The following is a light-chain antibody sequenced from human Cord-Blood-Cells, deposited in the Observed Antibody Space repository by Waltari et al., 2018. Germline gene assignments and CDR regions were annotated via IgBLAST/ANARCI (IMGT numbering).Light chain of an antibody. J-gene: IGKJ2*01. V-gene: IGKV3-20*01. CDR1: QRVSSSY. CDR3: QQYGSPYT. CDR2: GAS. Sequence: DIVLKPSPGTLSLSPAERATLSCRARQRVSSSYLALYQQKPSQAPRALIYGASSRATGIPDRFSGSGSGTDFTLTISRLEPEDFAVYYCQQYGSPYTFGQGTKLEIK.